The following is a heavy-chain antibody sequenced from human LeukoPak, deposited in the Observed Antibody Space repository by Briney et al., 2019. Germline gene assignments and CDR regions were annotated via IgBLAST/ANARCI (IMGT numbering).Heavy chain of an antibody. CDR1: GFSFSSYA. CDR3: AKDGPGYSSGGGYFDY. V-gene: IGHV3-23*01. Sequence: GGSLRFSGAASGFSFSSYAVSWVRQAPGKGLEWVSTISTGGGTTYYADSVNDRFTVARDNSENPLYLQMNSLRVEDTAMYYCAKDGPGYSSGGGYFDYWGQGALVTVSS. D-gene: IGHD6-19*01. J-gene: IGHJ4*02. CDR2: ISTGGGTT.